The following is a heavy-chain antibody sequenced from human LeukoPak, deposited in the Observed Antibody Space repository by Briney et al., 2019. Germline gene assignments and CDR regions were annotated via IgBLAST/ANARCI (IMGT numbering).Heavy chain of an antibody. CDR2: IYYSGST. Sequence: PSETLSLTCTVSGDSISSSYYYWGWIRQPPGKGLEWIGSIYYSGSTYYNPSLKSRVTISVDTSKSQFSLKLSSVTAADTAVYYCARAGIAARYRVDYWAQGTLVTVSS. J-gene: IGHJ4*02. V-gene: IGHV4-39*07. D-gene: IGHD6-6*01. CDR1: GDSISSSYYY. CDR3: ARAGIAARYRVDY.